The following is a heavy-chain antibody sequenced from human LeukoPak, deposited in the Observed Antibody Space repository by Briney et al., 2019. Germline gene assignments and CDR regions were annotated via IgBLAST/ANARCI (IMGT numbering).Heavy chain of an antibody. J-gene: IGHJ4*02. CDR1: GYTFTTYG. CDR2: ISAYIGNT. D-gene: IGHD3-22*01. V-gene: IGHV1-18*01. CDR3: ARAIRGYYDSSGYQDY. Sequence: GASVKVSCKASGYTFTTYGITWVRQAPGQGLEWMGWISAYIGNTKYAQKLQGTVTLTTDTSTSTAYMELRSLRSDDTAVYYCARAIRGYYDSSGYQDYWGQGTLVTVSS.